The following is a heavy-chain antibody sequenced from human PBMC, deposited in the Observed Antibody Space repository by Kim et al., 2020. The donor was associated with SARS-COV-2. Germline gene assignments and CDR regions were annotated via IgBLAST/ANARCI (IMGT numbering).Heavy chain of an antibody. CDR1: GFTFDEYA. CDR3: IKDIVAGGADS. V-gene: IGHV3-9*01. J-gene: IGHJ4*02. CDR2: IFSSGRT. Sequence: GGSLRLSCAGSGFTFDEYAMHWVRQAPGKGLEWVSGIFSSGRTGYADSMKGRVTISRDNAKNLLYLQINSLTLEDTAFYYCIKDIVAGGADSWGPGTPVTVSS. D-gene: IGHD3-16*01.